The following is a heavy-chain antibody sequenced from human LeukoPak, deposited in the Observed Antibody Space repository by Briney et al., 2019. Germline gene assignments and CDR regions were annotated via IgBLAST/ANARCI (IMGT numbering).Heavy chain of an antibody. J-gene: IGHJ4*02. CDR3: ARAGSGSYCYDY. CDR1: GHTFTSYA. V-gene: IGHV1-3*01. D-gene: IGHD1-26*01. Sequence: ASVKVSFKASGHTFTSYAMHWVRQAPGQRLEWMGWINAGNGNTKYSQKFQGRVTITRDTSASTAYMELSSLRSEDTAVYYCARAGSGSYCYDYWGQGTLVTVSS. CDR2: INAGNGNT.